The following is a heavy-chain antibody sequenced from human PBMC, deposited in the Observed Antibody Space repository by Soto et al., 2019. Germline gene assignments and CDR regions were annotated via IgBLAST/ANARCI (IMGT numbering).Heavy chain of an antibody. D-gene: IGHD2-15*01. J-gene: IGHJ4*02. V-gene: IGHV3-7*01. CDR1: GFTFGSYW. Sequence: EVQLVESGGGLVQPGGSLRLSCAVSGFTFGSYWMNWVRLIPGKGLEWVAYIKPDGSATYYVDSVKGRFTISRDNAKNSLYLQMNSLRAEDTAVYYCAIYGGSQYWGQGTLVTVSS. CDR3: AIYGGSQY. CDR2: IKPDGSAT.